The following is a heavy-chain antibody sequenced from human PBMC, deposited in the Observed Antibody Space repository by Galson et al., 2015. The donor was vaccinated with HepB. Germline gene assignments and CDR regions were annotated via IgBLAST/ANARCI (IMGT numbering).Heavy chain of an antibody. CDR2: IYPGDSDT. J-gene: IGHJ6*03. CDR1: GYSFTSYW. D-gene: IGHD5-18*01. V-gene: IGHV5-51*01. CDR3: ARQGYGYGYSFYYSYYMDV. Sequence: QSGAEVKKPGESLKISCKGSGYSFTSYWIGWVRQMPGKGLEWMGIIYPGDSDTRYSPSFQGQVTISADKSISTAYLQWSSLKASDTAMYYCARQGYGYGYSFYYSYYMDVWGKGTTVTVSS.